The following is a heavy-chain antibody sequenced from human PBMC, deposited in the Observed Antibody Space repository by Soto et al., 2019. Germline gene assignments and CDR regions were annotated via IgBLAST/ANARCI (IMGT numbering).Heavy chain of an antibody. CDR3: ARHVPAAGYYYGMDV. Sequence: QVQLVQSGAEVKKPGSSVKVSCKASGGTFSSYAISWVRQAPGQGLEWMGGIIPIFGTADYAQKFQGRVTCTGDEPTSTAYMELSSLRSEDPAVYYWARHVPAAGYYYGMDVWGQGTTVTVSS. CDR2: IIPIFGTA. V-gene: IGHV1-69*12. CDR1: GGTFSSYA. D-gene: IGHD2-2*01. J-gene: IGHJ6*02.